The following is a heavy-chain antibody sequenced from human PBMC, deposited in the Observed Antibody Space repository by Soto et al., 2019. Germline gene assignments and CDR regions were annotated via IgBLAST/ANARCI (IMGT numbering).Heavy chain of an antibody. J-gene: IGHJ4*02. D-gene: IGHD7-27*01. CDR3: ARGLTSGDY. V-gene: IGHV1-46*01. CDR1: GYTFTSFY. Sequence: QVQLVQSGAEVKNPGASVKLSCKASGYTFTSFYIHWVRQAPGQGLEWMAIINPNGGSTNYAPNLQGRVTLTRDTSTNTVYLELRSLGSEDTAVYYCARGLTSGDYWGQGTLVTVSS. CDR2: INPNGGST.